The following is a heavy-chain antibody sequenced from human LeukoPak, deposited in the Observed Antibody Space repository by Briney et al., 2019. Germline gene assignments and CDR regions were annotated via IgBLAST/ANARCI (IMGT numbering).Heavy chain of an antibody. J-gene: IGHJ5*02. CDR1: GFTFSSYA. D-gene: IGHD5-12*01. Sequence: SGGSLRLSCAASGFTFSSYAMSWVRQAPGKGLEWVSAISGSGSSTYYADSVKGRSTISRDNSKNTLYLQMNSLRAEDTAVYYCAKVNRMVATSWFDPWGQGTLVTVSS. CDR2: ISGSGSST. CDR3: AKVNRMVATSWFDP. V-gene: IGHV3-23*01.